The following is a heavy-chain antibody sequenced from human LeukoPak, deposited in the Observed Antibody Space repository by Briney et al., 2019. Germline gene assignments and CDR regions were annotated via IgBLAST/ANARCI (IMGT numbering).Heavy chain of an antibody. CDR3: ARGVGSSHDWFDP. D-gene: IGHD2-15*01. V-gene: IGHV4-34*01. CDR1: GGSFSGYY. J-gene: IGHJ5*02. Sequence: ASETLSLTCAVYGGSFSGYYWSWIRQPPGKGLEWIGEINHSGSTNYNPSLKSRVTVSVDTSKNQFSLELSSVTAADTAVYYCARGVGSSHDWFDPWGQGTLVTVSS. CDR2: INHSGST.